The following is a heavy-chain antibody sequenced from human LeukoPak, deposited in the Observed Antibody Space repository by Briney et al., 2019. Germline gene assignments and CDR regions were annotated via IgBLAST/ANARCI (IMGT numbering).Heavy chain of an antibody. CDR3: AKKAKVADRLDWFDS. D-gene: IGHD6-6*01. Sequence: ASVTVSCKASGYSFTSYDINWVRQAPGQGLEWMGWMSPNSGHRGYAQKFQGRVTITRNTSIRTAYMELSSLRSEDTAVYYCAKKAKVADRLDWFDSWGQGTLVTVSS. CDR2: MSPNSGHR. CDR1: GYSFTSYD. V-gene: IGHV1-8*03. J-gene: IGHJ5*01.